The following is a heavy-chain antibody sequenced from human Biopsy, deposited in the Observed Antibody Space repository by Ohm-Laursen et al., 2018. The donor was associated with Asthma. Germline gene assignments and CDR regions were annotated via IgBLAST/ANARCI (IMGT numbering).Heavy chain of an antibody. J-gene: IGHJ4*02. V-gene: IGHV4-61*01. CDR2: IYYTGSD. CDR1: GGSVSTGSYY. CDR3: ARGPNYHGSGRAPIGMDV. D-gene: IGHD3-10*01. Sequence: SETLSLTCTVSGGSVSTGSYYWSWIRQPPGKGLEWLGYIYYTGSDNYNPSLKSRVTISVDTSKNQFSLRLSSVTAADTAVYYCARGPNYHGSGRAPIGMDVWGQGTLVTVSS.